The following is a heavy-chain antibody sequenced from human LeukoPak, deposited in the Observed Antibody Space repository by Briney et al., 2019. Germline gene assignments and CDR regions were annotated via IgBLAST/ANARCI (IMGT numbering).Heavy chain of an antibody. J-gene: IGHJ4*02. D-gene: IGHD3-16*01. V-gene: IGHV1-3*01. CDR3: ASRNKFGHPFDD. CDR2: INAGNNDI. CDR1: EYTFNTYI. Sequence: GASVKVSCKASEYTFNTYIIHWVRQASGQGLEWMGTINAGNNDIRYSQQLQGRVTISTDTSASTAYMELSSLRSEDTAMYYCASRNKFGHPFDDWGQGTLVTVSS.